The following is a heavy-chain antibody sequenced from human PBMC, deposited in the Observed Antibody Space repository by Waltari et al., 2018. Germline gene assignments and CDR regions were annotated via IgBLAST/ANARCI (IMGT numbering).Heavy chain of an antibody. CDR1: SVTFGNSA. Sequence: EVQLLESGGDWVQPGGSLRLSCSASSVTFGNSAINWVRLSPRTGLWCVSDSTVCDDTSYADSVGGRFTISRDTSKDTVYLQMDGLRAEDTAVYYCATPFYNWDDPLHSWGQGTLVTVSS. CDR2: STVCDDT. J-gene: IGHJ4*02. D-gene: IGHD1-20*01. V-gene: IGHV3-23*01. CDR3: ATPFYNWDDPLHS.